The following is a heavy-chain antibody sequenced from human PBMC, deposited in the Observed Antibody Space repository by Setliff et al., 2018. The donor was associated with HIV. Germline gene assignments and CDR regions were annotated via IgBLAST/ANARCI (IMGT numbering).Heavy chain of an antibody. V-gene: IGHV4-39*07. J-gene: IGHJ4*02. Sequence: TSETLSLTCTVSGGSITSSNSYWGWIRQSPGKGLEWIGEINHSGSTNYNPSLKSRVTISVDTSKKQFSLKLSSVTAADTAVYFCARLGYVTFDFDYWGQGTLVTVSS. CDR2: INHSGST. D-gene: IGHD3-16*01. CDR1: GGSITSSNSY. CDR3: ARLGYVTFDFDY.